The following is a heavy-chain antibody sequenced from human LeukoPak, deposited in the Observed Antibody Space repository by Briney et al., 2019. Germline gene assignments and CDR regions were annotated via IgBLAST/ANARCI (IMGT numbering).Heavy chain of an antibody. CDR3: ARDPTLSYGSGSIEGY. Sequence: GGSLRLSCAASGFTFSSYSMNWVRQAPGKGLEWVSAISRSSGCTYYADSVKGRFTISRDNAKNSLYLQMNSLRAEGTAVYYCARDPTLSYGSGSIEGYWGQGTLVTVSS. CDR2: ISRSSGCT. V-gene: IGHV3-21*01. CDR1: GFTFSSYS. D-gene: IGHD3-10*01. J-gene: IGHJ4*02.